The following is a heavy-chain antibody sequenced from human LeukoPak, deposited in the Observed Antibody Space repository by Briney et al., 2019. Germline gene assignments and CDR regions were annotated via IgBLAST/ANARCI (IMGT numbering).Heavy chain of an antibody. D-gene: IGHD3-3*01. CDR3: ARVADYDLLSGYYSPFDH. V-gene: IGHV3-74*01. CDR2: INSDGSST. Sequence: GGSLRLSCAASGFTFSSYWMHWVRQAPGKGLVWVSRINSDGSSTSYADSVKGRFTISRDNAKNTLYLQMNNLRAEDTGVYYCARVADYDLLSGYYSPFDHWGQGDLVIVSS. J-gene: IGHJ4*02. CDR1: GFTFSSYW.